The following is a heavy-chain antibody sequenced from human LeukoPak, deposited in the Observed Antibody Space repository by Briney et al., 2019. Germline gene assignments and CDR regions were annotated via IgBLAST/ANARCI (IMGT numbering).Heavy chain of an antibody. D-gene: IGHD1-26*01. CDR1: GFTFSTYW. CDR3: VRAGWEPDY. V-gene: IGHV3-7*01. Sequence: GGSLRLSCAASGFTFSTYWMAWVRQAPGKGLQWVAHIKEDGSEKYYLDSVRGRFTIGRDDAKNSLYLQMTSLRSEDTALYYCVRAGWEPDYWGQGTPVTVSS. CDR2: IKEDGSEK. J-gene: IGHJ4*02.